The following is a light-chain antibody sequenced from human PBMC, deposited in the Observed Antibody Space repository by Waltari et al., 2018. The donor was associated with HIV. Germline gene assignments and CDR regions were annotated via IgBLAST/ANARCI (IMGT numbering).Light chain of an antibody. Sequence: QSVLTQPPSASGTPGQRVTISCSGSNFNIGSNYVYWYQHVPGAAPNLLIYRNDQRPSGVPVRFSGSKSGTSASLAISGLRSEDEADYYCAAWDDSLSGFYVLGTGTKVTVL. V-gene: IGLV1-47*01. J-gene: IGLJ1*01. CDR1: NFNIGSNY. CDR2: RND. CDR3: AAWDDSLSGFYV.